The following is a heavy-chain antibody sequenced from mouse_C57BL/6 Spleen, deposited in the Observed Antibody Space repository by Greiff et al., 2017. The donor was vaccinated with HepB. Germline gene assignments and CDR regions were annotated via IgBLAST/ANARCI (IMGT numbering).Heavy chain of an antibody. J-gene: IGHJ3*01. D-gene: IGHD2-1*01. V-gene: IGHV2-2*01. CDR3: ARTLYYGNSGWFAY. CDR1: GFSLTSYG. Sequence: VQGVESGPGLVQPSQSLSITCTVSGFSLTSYGVHWVRQSPGKGLEWLGVIWSGGSTDYNAAFISRLSISKDNSKSQVFFKMNSLQADDTAIYYCARTLYYGNSGWFAYWGQGTLVTVSA. CDR2: IWSGGST.